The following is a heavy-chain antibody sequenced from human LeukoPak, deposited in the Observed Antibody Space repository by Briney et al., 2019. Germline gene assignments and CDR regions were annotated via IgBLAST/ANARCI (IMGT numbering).Heavy chain of an antibody. CDR3: AREGIVVVPAAIYHDAFDI. Sequence: ASVKVSCKASGGTFSSYAISWVRQAPGQGLEWMGGIIPIFGTANYAQKFQGRVTITAYESTSTAYMELSSLRSEDTAVYYCAREGIVVVPAAIYHDAFDIWGQGTMVTVSS. D-gene: IGHD2-2*01. CDR2: IIPIFGTA. V-gene: IGHV1-69*13. CDR1: GGTFSSYA. J-gene: IGHJ3*02.